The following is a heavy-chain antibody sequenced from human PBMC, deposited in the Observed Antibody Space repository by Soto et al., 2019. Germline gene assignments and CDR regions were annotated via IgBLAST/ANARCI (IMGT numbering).Heavy chain of an antibody. CDR1: GFTFSSYA. CDR2: ISGSGGST. CDR3: AKTKQWLVKDYDLGMDV. J-gene: IGHJ6*02. Sequence: GGSLRLSCAASGFTFSSYAMSWVRQAPGKGLEWVSAISGSGGSTYHADSVKGRFTISRDNSKNTLFLKMNSLRADDTAVYYCAKTKQWLVKDYDLGMDVWGQGTTVTAP. V-gene: IGHV3-23*01. D-gene: IGHD6-19*01.